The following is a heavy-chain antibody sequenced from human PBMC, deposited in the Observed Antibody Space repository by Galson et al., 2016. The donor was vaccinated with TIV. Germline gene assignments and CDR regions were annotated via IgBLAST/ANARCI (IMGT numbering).Heavy chain of an antibody. CDR3: ATVNTNSRKYFDY. D-gene: IGHD1-14*01. J-gene: IGHJ4*02. CDR1: GGSVSRYY. CDR2: IFTDGTT. V-gene: IGHV4-4*07. Sequence: SETLSLTCTVSGGSVSRYYWSWIRQSAGKGLEWIGRIFTDGTTTYSPSLKSRVTMSVDTSKRQLSLRLTSVTAADTAVYYCATVNTNSRKYFDYWGQGIKVTVSS.